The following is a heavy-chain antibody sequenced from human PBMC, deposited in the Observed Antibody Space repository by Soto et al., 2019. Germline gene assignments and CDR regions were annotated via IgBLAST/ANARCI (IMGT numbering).Heavy chain of an antibody. J-gene: IGHJ6*02. CDR1: EFTFSTFI. D-gene: IGHD2-2*02. V-gene: IGHV3-21*01. Sequence: CLRLSCDCAEFTFSTFIINWVRQAPGKGLEWVSSISSRSDIYYADSVKGRFTISRDNAKNSVSLQMNSLRAEDTAVYYCAREYTAWPLAYGLDVWGQGTTVTVYS. CDR3: AREYTAWPLAYGLDV. CDR2: ISSRSDI.